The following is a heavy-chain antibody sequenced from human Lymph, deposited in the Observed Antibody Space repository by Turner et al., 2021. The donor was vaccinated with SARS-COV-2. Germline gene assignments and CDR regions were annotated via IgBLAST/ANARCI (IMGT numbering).Heavy chain of an antibody. CDR3: ARDHVSSGSSLRGDAFDI. V-gene: IGHV4-59*12. J-gene: IGHJ3*02. CDR2: IYYSGST. CDR1: GGSIRSYY. D-gene: IGHD1-26*01. Sequence: QVQLQESGPGLVKPSETLSLTCTVSGGSIRSYYWSWIRQPPGKGLEWMGYIYYSGSTNYNPSLKSRVTISVDTSKNQFSLKLSSVTAADTAVYYCARDHVSSGSSLRGDAFDIWGQGTMVTVSS.